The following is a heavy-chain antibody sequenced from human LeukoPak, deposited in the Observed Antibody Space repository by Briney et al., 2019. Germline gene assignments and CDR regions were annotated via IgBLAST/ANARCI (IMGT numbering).Heavy chain of an antibody. Sequence: PGGSLRLSCAASGFTVSSNYMSWVRQAPGKGLEWVSVIYSGGSTYYADSVKGRFTISRDNSKNTLYLQMNSLRAEDTAVYYCARTGWTYYFDYWGQGTLVTVSS. J-gene: IGHJ4*02. V-gene: IGHV3-53*01. CDR2: IYSGGST. D-gene: IGHD6-19*01. CDR3: ARTGWTYYFDY. CDR1: GFTVSSNY.